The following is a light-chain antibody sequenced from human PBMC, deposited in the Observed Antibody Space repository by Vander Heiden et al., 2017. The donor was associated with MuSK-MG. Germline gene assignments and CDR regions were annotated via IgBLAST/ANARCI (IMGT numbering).Light chain of an antibody. V-gene: IGKV3-20*01. CDR2: GAS. Sequence: IVLTQSPGTLSLSPGETATLSCRASQSVSSSFLAWYQQKPGRAPRLLLYGASSRATGIPDRFSGSGSGADFTLTISRLEPEDFALYYCQQDDNSPNTFGQGTKMEIK. CDR3: QQDDNSPNT. J-gene: IGKJ2*01. CDR1: QSVSSSF.